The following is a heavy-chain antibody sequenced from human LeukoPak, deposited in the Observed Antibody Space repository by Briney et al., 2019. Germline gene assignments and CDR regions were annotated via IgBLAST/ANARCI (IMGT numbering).Heavy chain of an antibody. V-gene: IGHV3-53*01. CDR1: GFTVSNNY. CDR3: AREGLNDAFDI. CDR2: IYSGGST. Sequence: PGGSLKLSCAASGFTVSNNYMSWVRQAPGKGLEWVSVIYSGGSTYYADSVKGRFTISRDSSKNTLYLQMNSLRAEDTAVYYCAREGLNDAFDIWGQGTMVTVSS. J-gene: IGHJ3*02.